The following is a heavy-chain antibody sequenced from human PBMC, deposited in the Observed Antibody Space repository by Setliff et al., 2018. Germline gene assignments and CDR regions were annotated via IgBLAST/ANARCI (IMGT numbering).Heavy chain of an antibody. Sequence: SVKVSCKASGYTFTSYAISWVRQAPGQGLEWMGGIIPILGIANYAQKFQGRVTITADKSTSTAYMELSSLRSEDTAVYYCARGEAVAGTVWSVWGQGTTVTVSS. CDR2: IIPILGIA. V-gene: IGHV1-69*10. CDR3: ARGEAVAGTVWSV. CDR1: GYTFTSYA. D-gene: IGHD6-19*01. J-gene: IGHJ6*02.